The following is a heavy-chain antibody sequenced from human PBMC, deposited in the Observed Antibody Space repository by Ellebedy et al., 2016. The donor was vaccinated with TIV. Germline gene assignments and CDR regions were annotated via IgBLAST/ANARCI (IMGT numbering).Heavy chain of an antibody. CDR1: GFTVSSNY. D-gene: IGHD1-26*01. Sequence: GESLKISCAASGFTVSSNYMSWVRQASGKGLEWVSAISGSGGSTYFADSVKGRFTISRDNSKNTLYLQMNSLRAEDTAVYYCAKDPGGSGSYNLPDYWGQGTLVTVSS. V-gene: IGHV3-23*01. CDR2: ISGSGGST. CDR3: AKDPGGSGSYNLPDY. J-gene: IGHJ4*02.